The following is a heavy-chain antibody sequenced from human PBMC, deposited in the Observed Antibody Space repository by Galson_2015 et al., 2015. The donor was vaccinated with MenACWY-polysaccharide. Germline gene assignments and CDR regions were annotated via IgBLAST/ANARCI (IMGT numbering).Heavy chain of an antibody. CDR1: GYSFTSYW. V-gene: IGHV5-51*03. J-gene: IGHJ4*02. CDR2: IYPGDSDT. D-gene: IGHD3-22*01. CDR3: ARYYYDSSGYSDIASDYFDY. Sequence: QSGAEVKKPGESLKISCTGSGYSFTSYWIGWVRQMPGKGLEWMGIIYPGDSDTRYSPSFQGQVTISADKSISTAYLQWSSLKASDTAMYYCARYYYDSSGYSDIASDYFDYWGQGTLVTVSS.